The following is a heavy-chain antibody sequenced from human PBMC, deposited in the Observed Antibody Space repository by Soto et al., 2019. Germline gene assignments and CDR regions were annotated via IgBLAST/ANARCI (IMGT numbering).Heavy chain of an antibody. J-gene: IGHJ4*02. CDR1: GGTFSSYA. Sequence: SVKVSCKASGGTFSSYAISWVRQAPGQGLEWMGGIIPIFGTANYAQKFQGRVTITADESTSTAYMELSSLRSEDTAVYYCASAPSGGYPNFDYWGQGTLVTVST. V-gene: IGHV1-69*13. D-gene: IGHD3-22*01. CDR3: ASAPSGGYPNFDY. CDR2: IIPIFGTA.